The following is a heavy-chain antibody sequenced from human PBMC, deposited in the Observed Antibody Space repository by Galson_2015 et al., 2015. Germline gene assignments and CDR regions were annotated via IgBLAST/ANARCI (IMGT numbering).Heavy chain of an antibody. CDR3: ARVTGAAADY. V-gene: IGHV3-30*14. CDR1: GFTFNNAW. J-gene: IGHJ4*02. D-gene: IGHD6-13*01. Sequence: SLRLSCAASGFTFNNAWMSWVRQAPGKGLEWVAFISYDGSNKYYADSVKGRFTISRDNSKNTLYLQMNSLRAEDTAVYYCARVTGAAADYWGQGTLVTVSS. CDR2: ISYDGSNK.